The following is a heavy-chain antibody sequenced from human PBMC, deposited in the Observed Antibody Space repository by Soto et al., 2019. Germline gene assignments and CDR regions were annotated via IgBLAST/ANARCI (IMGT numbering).Heavy chain of an antibody. CDR2: IGETGATL. CDR1: GFNFTVYA. D-gene: IGHD6-19*01. Sequence: EVQLLQSGGGLVQPEGSLRLSCVASGFNFTVYAMSWVLQAPGKGLEWISRIGETGATLHYADSVKGRFTVSRDNSQKTVSLEIHSPRVDDTAVYYCVKGGWADSWGQGTLVTVSS. J-gene: IGHJ4*02. V-gene: IGHV3-23*01. CDR3: VKGGWADS.